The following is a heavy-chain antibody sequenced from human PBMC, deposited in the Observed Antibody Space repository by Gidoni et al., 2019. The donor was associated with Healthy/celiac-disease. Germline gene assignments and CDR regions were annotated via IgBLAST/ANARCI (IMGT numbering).Heavy chain of an antibody. CDR3: ARDSADGYSYGSYMDY. D-gene: IGHD5-18*01. Sequence: VQLVSSGGCVVQPGRSLRLSCAASGFHFSRQGMHWVRQAPGKGLEWVAVIWYDGSNKYYAESVKGRFTISRDNSKNTLYLQMNSLRAEDTAVYYCARDSADGYSYGSYMDYWGQGTLVTVSS. V-gene: IGHV3-33*01. CDR2: IWYDGSNK. CDR1: GFHFSRQG. J-gene: IGHJ4*02.